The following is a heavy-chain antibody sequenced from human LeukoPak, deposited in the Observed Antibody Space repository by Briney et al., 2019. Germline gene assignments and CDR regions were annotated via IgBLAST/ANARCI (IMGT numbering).Heavy chain of an antibody. J-gene: IGHJ6*02. CDR1: GVSFSGYY. Sequence: PSETLSLTCAVYGVSFSGYYWSWIRQPPGKGLEWIGEINHSGSTNYNPSLKSRVTISVDTSKNRFSLKLNSVTAADTAVYYCARDHSYYFGSQTSTLDVWGQGTAVTVSS. V-gene: IGHV4-34*01. CDR2: INHSGST. CDR3: ARDHSYYFGSQTSTLDV. D-gene: IGHD3-10*01.